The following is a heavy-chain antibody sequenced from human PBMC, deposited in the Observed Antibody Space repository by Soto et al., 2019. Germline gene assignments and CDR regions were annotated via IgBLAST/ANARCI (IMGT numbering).Heavy chain of an antibody. V-gene: IGHV4-34*01. D-gene: IGHD3-16*02. CDR1: GGSFSGYY. Sequence: SETLSLTCAVYGGSFSGYYWSWIRQPPGKGLEWIGEINHSGSTNYNPSLKSRVTISVDTSKNQFSLKLSSVTAADTAVYYCASYFPAFDYIWGIYRKVFSFDYWGQGTLVTVSP. J-gene: IGHJ4*02. CDR3: ASYFPAFDYIWGIYRKVFSFDY. CDR2: INHSGST.